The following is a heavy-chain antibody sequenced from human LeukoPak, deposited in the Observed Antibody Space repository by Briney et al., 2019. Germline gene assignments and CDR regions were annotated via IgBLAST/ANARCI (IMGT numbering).Heavy chain of an antibody. CDR3: AREAARGDY. Sequence: PGGSLRLSCAASGFTFSSYSMNWVRQAPGKGLEWVSSISSSSSYIYYAVSVKGRFTISRDNAKNSLYLQMNSLRAEDTAVYYCAREAARGDYWGRGTLVTVSS. D-gene: IGHD6-6*01. CDR1: GFTFSSYS. V-gene: IGHV3-21*01. CDR2: ISSSSSYI. J-gene: IGHJ4*02.